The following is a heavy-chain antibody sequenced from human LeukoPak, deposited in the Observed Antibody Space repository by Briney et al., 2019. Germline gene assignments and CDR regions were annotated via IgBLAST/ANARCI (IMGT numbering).Heavy chain of an antibody. CDR1: GFTFSSYS. J-gene: IGHJ4*02. Sequence: GGSLRLSCAASGFTFSSYSMNWVRQAPGKGLEWVSSISSSSSYIYYADSVKGRFTISRDNAKNSLYLQMNSLRAEDTAVYYCARESRVSGSRLGFDYWGQGTLVTVSS. CDR2: ISSSSSYI. V-gene: IGHV3-21*04. CDR3: ARESRVSGSRLGFDY. D-gene: IGHD3-16*01.